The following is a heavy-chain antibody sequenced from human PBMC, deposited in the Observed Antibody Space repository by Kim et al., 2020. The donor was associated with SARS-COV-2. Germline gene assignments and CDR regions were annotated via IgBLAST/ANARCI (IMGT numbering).Heavy chain of an antibody. CDR3: ARLDTAMVTFDY. V-gene: IGHV5-51*01. D-gene: IGHD5-18*01. Sequence: RYSPSFQVQVTISADKSISTAYLQWSSLKASDTAMYYCARLDTAMVTFDYWGQGTLVTVSS. J-gene: IGHJ4*02.